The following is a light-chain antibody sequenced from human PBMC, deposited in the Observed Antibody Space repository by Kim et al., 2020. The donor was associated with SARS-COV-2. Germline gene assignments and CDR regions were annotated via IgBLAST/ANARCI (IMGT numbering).Light chain of an antibody. J-gene: IGKJ3*01. CDR1: QSLSYFSDKKNY. Sequence: DIVMTQSPDSLAVSLGERATINCKSSQSLSYFSDKKNYFAWYQQKPGQPPKLLLYSASTRESGVPDRFSGSGSGTDFTLTISSLQAEDVAVYYCQQYYSTPFTFGPGTKVDIK. V-gene: IGKV4-1*01. CDR3: QQYYSTPFT. CDR2: SAS.